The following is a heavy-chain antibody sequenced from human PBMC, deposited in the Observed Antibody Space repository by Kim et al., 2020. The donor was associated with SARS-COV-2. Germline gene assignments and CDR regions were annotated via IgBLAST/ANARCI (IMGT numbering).Heavy chain of an antibody. CDR3: TSGPYYYDSAAYYHDY. J-gene: IGHJ4*02. CDR1: GLNFGDYA. CDR2: IRSKRYGETT. Sequence: GGSLRLSCTPSGLNFGDYAMSWFRQAPGKGLEWVAFIRSKRYGETTEDAASVKGRFTISRDDSKRIDYLQMNGLKTEDTAVYYCTSGPYYYDSAAYYHDYWGQGTLVTVSS. D-gene: IGHD3-22*01. V-gene: IGHV3-49*03.